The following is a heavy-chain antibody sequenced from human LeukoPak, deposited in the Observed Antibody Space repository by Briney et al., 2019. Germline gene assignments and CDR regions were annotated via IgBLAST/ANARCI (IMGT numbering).Heavy chain of an antibody. D-gene: IGHD3-10*01. CDR2: IYYSGST. V-gene: IGHV4-39*01. CDR1: GGSISSSSYY. J-gene: IGHJ4*02. CDR3: ARQKYYYGSGSYYPGNFDY. Sequence: SETLSLTCTVSGGSISSSSYYWGWIRQPPGKGLEWIGSIYYSGSTYYNPSLKSRVTIPVDTSKNQFSLKLSSVTAADTAVYYCARQKYYYGSGSYYPGNFDYWGQGTLVTVSS.